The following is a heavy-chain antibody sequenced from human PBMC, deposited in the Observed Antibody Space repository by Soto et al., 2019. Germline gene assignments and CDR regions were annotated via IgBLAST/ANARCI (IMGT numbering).Heavy chain of an antibody. CDR2: ISSSSSYT. D-gene: IGHD1-26*01. CDR1: GFTFSDYY. V-gene: IGHV3-11*06. Sequence: GESLKISCAASGFTFSDYYMSWIRQAPGKGLEWVSYISSSSSYTNYADSVKGRFTISRDNAKNSLYLQMNSLRAEDTAVYYCARDNTRPYSGSYRSYYYYGMDVWGQGTTVTVSS. J-gene: IGHJ6*02. CDR3: ARDNTRPYSGSYRSYYYYGMDV.